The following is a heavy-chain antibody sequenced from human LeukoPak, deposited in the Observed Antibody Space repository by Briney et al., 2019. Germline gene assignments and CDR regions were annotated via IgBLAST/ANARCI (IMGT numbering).Heavy chain of an antibody. CDR2: IYYSGST. J-gene: IGHJ4*02. Sequence: SETLSLTCTVSGGSISSYYWGWIRQPPGKGLEWIGYIYYSGSTNSNPSLKSRVTISVDMSKNRFSLKLRSVTAADTAVYYCARYPGLEGAGSKGAFDYWGQGTLVTVSS. D-gene: IGHD3-10*01. CDR1: GGSISSYY. V-gene: IGHV4-59*01. CDR3: ARYPGLEGAGSKGAFDY.